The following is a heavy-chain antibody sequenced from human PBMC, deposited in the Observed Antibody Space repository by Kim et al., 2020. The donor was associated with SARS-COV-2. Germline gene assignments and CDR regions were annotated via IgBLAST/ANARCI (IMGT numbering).Heavy chain of an antibody. CDR3: STGGSYWSFGY. V-gene: IGHV3-15*01. CDR2: T. Sequence: TDYAAPVKGRFTISRDDSKNTLYLQMSSLKTGDTAVYFCSTGGSYWSFGYWGQGTLVTVSS. J-gene: IGHJ4*02. D-gene: IGHD1-26*01.